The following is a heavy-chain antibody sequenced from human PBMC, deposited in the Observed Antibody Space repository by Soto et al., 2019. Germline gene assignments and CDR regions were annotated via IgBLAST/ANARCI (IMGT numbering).Heavy chain of an antibody. D-gene: IGHD3-10*01. V-gene: IGHV3-23*01. CDR1: GFTFSSYA. Sequence: GGSLRLSCAASGFTFSSYAMSWVRQAPGKGLEWVSAISGSGGSTYYADSVKGRFTISRDNSKNTLYLQMNSLRAEDTAVYYCAKDRSGMGGQLGSYFDYWGQGTLVTVSS. CDR3: AKDRSGMGGQLGSYFDY. CDR2: ISGSGGST. J-gene: IGHJ4*02.